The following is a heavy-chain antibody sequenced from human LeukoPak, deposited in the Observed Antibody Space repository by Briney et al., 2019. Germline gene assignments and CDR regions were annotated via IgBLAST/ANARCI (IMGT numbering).Heavy chain of an antibody. J-gene: IGHJ4*02. Sequence: SETLSLTCAVYGGSFSGYYWSWIRQPPGKGLEWIGEINHSGSTNYNPSLKSRVTISVDTSKNQSSLKLSPVTAADTAVYYCARESGLNCSSTSCYVDYWGQGTLVTVSS. D-gene: IGHD2-2*01. CDR3: ARESGLNCSSTSCYVDY. CDR2: INHSGST. V-gene: IGHV4-34*01. CDR1: GGSFSGYY.